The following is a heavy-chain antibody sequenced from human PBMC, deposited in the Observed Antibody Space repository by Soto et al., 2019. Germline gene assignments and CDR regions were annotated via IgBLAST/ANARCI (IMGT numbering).Heavy chain of an antibody. J-gene: IGHJ3*02. V-gene: IGHV3-48*01. CDR3: ARSWFRELFGAFDI. Sequence: EVQLVESGGALVQPGGSLRLSCAASGFSFSSYSMNWVRQAPGKGLQWVSYISSGSRTIYYADSVKGRFTISRDNAKKSLYLQMSSLRAEDTAVYYCARSWFRELFGAFDIWGQGTMVTVSS. CDR2: ISSGSRTI. D-gene: IGHD3-10*01. CDR1: GFSFSSYS.